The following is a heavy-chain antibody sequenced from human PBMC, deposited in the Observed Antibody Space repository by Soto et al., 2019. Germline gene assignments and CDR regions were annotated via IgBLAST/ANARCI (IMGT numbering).Heavy chain of an antibody. D-gene: IGHD4-4*01. CDR3: ASPVLQPPGRSYYYYGMDV. CDR2: IYPGDSDT. J-gene: IGHJ6*02. V-gene: IGHV5-51*01. CDR1: GYSFTSYW. Sequence: PGESLKISCKGSGYSFTSYWIGWVRQMPGKGLEWMGIIYPGDSDTRYIPSFQGQVTISADKSISTAHLQWSSLKASDTAMYYCASPVLQPPGRSYYYYGMDVWGQGTTVTVSS.